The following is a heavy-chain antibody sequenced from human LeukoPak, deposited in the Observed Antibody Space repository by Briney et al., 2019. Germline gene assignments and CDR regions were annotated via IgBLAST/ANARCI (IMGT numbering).Heavy chain of an antibody. CDR2: FDPEDGET. CDR3: ATSSFQVPRRGYAFDI. Sequence: ASVKVSCKVSGYTLTELSMHWVRQAPGKGLEWMGGFDPEDGETIYAQKFQGRVTMTEDTSTDTAYMELSSLRSEDTAVYYCATSSFQVPRRGYAFDIWGQGTMVTVSS. J-gene: IGHJ3*02. D-gene: IGHD6-6*01. V-gene: IGHV1-24*01. CDR1: GYTLTELS.